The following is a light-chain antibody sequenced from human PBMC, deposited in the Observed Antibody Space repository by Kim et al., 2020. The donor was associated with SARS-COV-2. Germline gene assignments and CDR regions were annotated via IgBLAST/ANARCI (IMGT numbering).Light chain of an antibody. Sequence: SLTISCTGTYSVFGAFAYVSWYQQYPGKAPRLIINDVTERPSGISNRFSGSRSGNTASLTISGLQAEDEADYHCSSYTLTSTWVFGGGTKVTVL. CDR1: YSVFGAFAY. CDR2: DVT. V-gene: IGLV2-14*03. CDR3: SSYTLTSTWV. J-gene: IGLJ3*02.